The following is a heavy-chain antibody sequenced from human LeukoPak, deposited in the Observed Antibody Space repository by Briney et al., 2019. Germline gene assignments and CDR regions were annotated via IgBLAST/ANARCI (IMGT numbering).Heavy chain of an antibody. Sequence: GGSLRLSCAASGFTFSSYWMHWVRQAPGKGLVWVSRINSDGSSTSYADSVKGRFTISRDNAKNTLFLQMKSLRPEDTAVYYCARGGPVLLWFGDAFDIWGQGTMVTVSS. CDR2: INSDGSST. CDR1: GFTFSSYW. J-gene: IGHJ3*02. V-gene: IGHV3-74*01. D-gene: IGHD3-10*01. CDR3: ARGGPVLLWFGDAFDI.